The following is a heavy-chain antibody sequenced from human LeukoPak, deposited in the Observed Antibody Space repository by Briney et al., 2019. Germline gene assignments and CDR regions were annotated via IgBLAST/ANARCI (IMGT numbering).Heavy chain of an antibody. CDR1: GGSISSGSYY. CDR3: ARDPDSGYDLFDY. J-gene: IGHJ4*02. CDR2: IYTSGST. V-gene: IGHV4-61*02. Sequence: SSVTLSLTCTVAGGSISSGSYYWSWIRQPAGKGLEWIGRIYTSGSTNYNPSLKSRVTISVDTSKNQFSLKLSSVTAADTAVYYCARDPDSGYDLFDYWGQGTLVTVSS. D-gene: IGHD5-12*01.